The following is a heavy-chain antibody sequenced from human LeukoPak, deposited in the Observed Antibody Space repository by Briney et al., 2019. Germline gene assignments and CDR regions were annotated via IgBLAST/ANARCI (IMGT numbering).Heavy chain of an antibody. CDR1: GYTFTGYY. J-gene: IGHJ4*02. V-gene: IGHV1-2*02. CDR2: INPNSGGT. D-gene: IGHD2-8*01. CDR3: ARSLVYCTNGVCYSDY. Sequence: GASVKVSCKASGYTFTGYYMHWVRQAPGQGLEWMGWINPNSGGTNYAQKFQGRVTMTRDTSISTAYMELSRLRSDDTAVYYCARSLVYCTNGVCYSDYWGQGTLVTGSS.